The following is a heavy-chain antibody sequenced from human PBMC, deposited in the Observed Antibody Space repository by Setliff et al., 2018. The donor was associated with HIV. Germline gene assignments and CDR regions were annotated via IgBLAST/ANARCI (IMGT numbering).Heavy chain of an antibody. CDR3: ARGGPGSSFGYDWFDP. CDR1: GYTFTNSF. J-gene: IGHJ5*02. CDR2: INPSDGAT. V-gene: IGHV1-46*01. D-gene: IGHD5-18*01. Sequence: ASVKVSCKASGYTFTNSFMHWVRQAPGQGLEWMGIINPSDGATTYAGNFQDRVTMTSDTSTSTVYMELKSLRSEDTAIYYCARGGPGSSFGYDWFDPWGQGTLVTVSS.